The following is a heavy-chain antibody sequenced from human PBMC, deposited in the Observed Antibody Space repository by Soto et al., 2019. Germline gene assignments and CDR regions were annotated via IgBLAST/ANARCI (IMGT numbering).Heavy chain of an antibody. D-gene: IGHD3-9*01. V-gene: IGHV4-59*01. CDR1: GGSISSYY. J-gene: IGHJ6*02. CDR3: ARDCRYYYILTGPYGMDV. Sequence: SETLSLTCTVSGGSISSYYWSWIRQPPGKGLKWIGYIYYSGSTNYNPSLKSRVTISVDTSKNQFSLKLSSVTAADTAVFFCARDCRYYYILTGPYGMDVWGQGTTVTVSS. CDR2: IYYSGST.